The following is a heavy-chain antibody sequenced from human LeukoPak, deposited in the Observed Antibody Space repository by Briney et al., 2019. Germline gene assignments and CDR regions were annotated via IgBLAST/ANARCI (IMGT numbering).Heavy chain of an antibody. Sequence: PSETLSLTCAVYCGSFSGYYRSWISQPQGKGLEWIGEINHSGSTNYNPSLKSRVTISVDTSKNQFSLKLSSVTAADTAVYYCARIPSPPYDYVWGSYRVGAFDIWGQGTMVTVSS. CDR2: INHSGST. CDR1: CGSFSGYY. V-gene: IGHV4-34*01. CDR3: ARIPSPPYDYVWGSYRVGAFDI. J-gene: IGHJ3*02. D-gene: IGHD3-16*02.